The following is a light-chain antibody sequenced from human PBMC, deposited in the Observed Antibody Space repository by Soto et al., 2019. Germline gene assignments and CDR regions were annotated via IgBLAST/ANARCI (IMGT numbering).Light chain of an antibody. CDR2: EVN. CDR3: SSYTTISTLI. V-gene: IGLV2-14*01. J-gene: IGLJ2*01. CDR1: SSDVGGYNY. Sequence: QSVLTQAACVSGYPGQSITISCTGTSSDVGGYNYVSWYQQHPGKAPKLIIYEVNHRPSGVSNRFSGSKSGNTASLTISGLQAEDEAHYYCSSYTTISTLIFGGGTKVTVL.